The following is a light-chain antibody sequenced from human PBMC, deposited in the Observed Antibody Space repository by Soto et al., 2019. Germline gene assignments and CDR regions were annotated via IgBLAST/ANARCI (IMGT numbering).Light chain of an antibody. V-gene: IGKV3-15*01. CDR1: QSVGSN. Sequence: ETMMTQSPATLSVSPGERATLSCRASQSVGSNLAWYQQKPGQAPRLLIYGVSTRATGIPARFSGSGSGTEFTLTISSLQSEDFALYYCQQYNNWPPNTFGQGTKLEIK. J-gene: IGKJ2*01. CDR2: GVS. CDR3: QQYNNWPPNT.